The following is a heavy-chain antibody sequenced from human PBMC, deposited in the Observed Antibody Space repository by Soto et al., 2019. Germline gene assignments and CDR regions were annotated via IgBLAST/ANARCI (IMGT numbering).Heavy chain of an antibody. Sequence: PGGSLRLSCAASGFTFSSYGMHWVRQAPGKGLEWVAVIWYDGSNKYYADSVKGRFTISRDNSKNTLYLQMNSLRAEDTAVYYCARGMGDPFNDAFDIWGQGTMVTVSS. CDR1: GFTFSSYG. CDR3: ARGMGDPFNDAFDI. J-gene: IGHJ3*02. CDR2: IWYDGSNK. V-gene: IGHV3-33*01. D-gene: IGHD3-16*01.